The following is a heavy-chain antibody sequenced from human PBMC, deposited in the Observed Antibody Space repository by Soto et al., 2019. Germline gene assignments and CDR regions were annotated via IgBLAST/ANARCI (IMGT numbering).Heavy chain of an antibody. J-gene: IGHJ6*02. CDR2: IYSDGST. D-gene: IGHD3-22*01. V-gene: IGHV3-53*04. CDR3: ARDPYYDSSGYLASNGMDV. CDR1: GFTVSSNY. Sequence: GGSLRLSCAASGFTVSSNYMSWVRQAPGKGLEWVSVIYSDGSTYYADSVKGRFTISGHNSKNTLYLQMNSLRAEDTAVYYCARDPYYDSSGYLASNGMDVWGQGTTVTVSS.